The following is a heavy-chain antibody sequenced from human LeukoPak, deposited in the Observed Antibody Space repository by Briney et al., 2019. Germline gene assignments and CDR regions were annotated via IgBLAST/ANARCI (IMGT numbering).Heavy chain of an antibody. J-gene: IGHJ4*02. Sequence: SGPTLVNPTQALALTCTFSGFSLSTTGVGVGWIRQSPAKALEWLALIYWDDDKRYSPSLKNRLTITKDASKNLVVLTMTNVDPVDTATYYCAHRRGGYNWNHGDFDYWGQGTLVTVSS. CDR2: IYWDDDK. V-gene: IGHV2-5*02. CDR3: AHRRGGYNWNHGDFDY. CDR1: GFSLSTTGVG. D-gene: IGHD1-14*01.